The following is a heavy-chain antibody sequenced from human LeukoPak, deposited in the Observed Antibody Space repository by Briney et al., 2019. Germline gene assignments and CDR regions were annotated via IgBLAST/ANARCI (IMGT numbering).Heavy chain of an antibody. CDR3: ARGRSEYSSSSTWFDP. CDR1: GFTFSSYS. V-gene: IGHV3-21*01. CDR2: ISDSSSYI. J-gene: IGHJ5*02. D-gene: IGHD6-6*01. Sequence: PGGSLRLSCAASGFTFSSYSMNWVRQAPGQGLEWVSSISDSSSYIYYAGSVKGRFTISRDNAKNSLYLQMNSLRAEDTAVYYCARGRSEYSSSSTWFDPWGQGTLVTVSS.